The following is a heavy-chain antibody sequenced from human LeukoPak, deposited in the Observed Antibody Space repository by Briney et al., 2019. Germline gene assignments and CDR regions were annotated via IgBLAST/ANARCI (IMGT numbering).Heavy chain of an antibody. CDR2: ISGSGTNT. CDR1: GFTFSSYA. J-gene: IGHJ4*02. V-gene: IGHV3-23*01. D-gene: IGHD2-21*01. CDR3: AKDTAVILTAPFDS. Sequence: GGSLRLSCAASGFTFSSYAMSWVRQAPGKGLEWVSAISGSGTNTYYSGSVRGRFTISRDNSNNRLYLQMNSVRAEDTAMYFCAKDTAVILTAPFDSWGQGTLVTVSS.